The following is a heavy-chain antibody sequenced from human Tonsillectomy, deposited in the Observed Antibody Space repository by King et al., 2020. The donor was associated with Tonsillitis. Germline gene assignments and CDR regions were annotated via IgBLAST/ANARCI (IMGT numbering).Heavy chain of an antibody. CDR2: IYYSGST. Sequence: QMQLQESGPGLVKPSETLSLTCTVSGGSISSYYWSWIRQPPGKGLEWIGYIYYSGSTNYNPSLKSRVTISVDTSKNQFSLKLSSVTAADTAVYYCARDLLIGGASWFDPWGQGTLVTVSP. D-gene: IGHD3-10*01. V-gene: IGHV4-59*01. CDR1: GGSISSYY. CDR3: ARDLLIGGASWFDP. J-gene: IGHJ5*02.